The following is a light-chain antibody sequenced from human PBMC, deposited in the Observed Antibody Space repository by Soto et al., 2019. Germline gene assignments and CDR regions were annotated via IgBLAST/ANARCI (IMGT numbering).Light chain of an antibody. Sequence: QSVLTQPASVSGSPGQSITISCTGTSSDVGAFTSVSWYQQHPGKAPKLIIYDIIHRPSGVSDRFSGSKSVNTASLTISGLQPEDEATYHCSSYSRSTTLVVFGGGIKLTVL. CDR2: DII. CDR1: SSDVGAFTS. V-gene: IGLV2-14*03. J-gene: IGLJ2*01. CDR3: SSYSRSTTLVV.